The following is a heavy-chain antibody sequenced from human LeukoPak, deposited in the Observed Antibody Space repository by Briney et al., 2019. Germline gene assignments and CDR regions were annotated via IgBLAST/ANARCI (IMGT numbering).Heavy chain of an antibody. CDR3: ARGSRYCSTTSCSSFDY. Sequence: SETLSLTCAVYGGAISSYYWNWIRQSPRRGLGWIGYMFHSGSPNYNPSLKSRVAISIDTSKNQFSLKLSSVTAADTAVYYCARGSRYCSTTSCSSFDYWGQGTLVTVSS. J-gene: IGHJ4*02. CDR2: MFHSGSP. D-gene: IGHD2-2*01. CDR1: GGAISSYY. V-gene: IGHV4-59*01.